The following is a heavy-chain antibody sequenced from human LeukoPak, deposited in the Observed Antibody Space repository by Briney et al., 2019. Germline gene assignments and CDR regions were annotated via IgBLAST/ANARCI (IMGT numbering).Heavy chain of an antibody. Sequence: SETLSLTCAVYGGSFSGYYWSWIRQPPGKGLEWIGEINHSGSTNYNPSLKSRVTISVDTSKNQFSLKLTSVSAADTAVYYCARGMYYYGSGSYWYAFDIWGQGTLVTVSS. J-gene: IGHJ3*02. CDR3: ARGMYYYGSGSYWYAFDI. CDR1: GGSFSGYY. D-gene: IGHD3-10*01. V-gene: IGHV4-34*01. CDR2: INHSGST.